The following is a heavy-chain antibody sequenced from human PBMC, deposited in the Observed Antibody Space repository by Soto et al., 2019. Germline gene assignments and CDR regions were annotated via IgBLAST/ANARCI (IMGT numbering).Heavy chain of an antibody. V-gene: IGHV1-69*12. Sequence: QVQLVQSGAEVKKPGSSVKVSCKASGGTFSSYAISWVRQAPGQGLEWMGGIIPIFGTANYAQKSQGSVTITAHESTRTADMELRSLRSDDMDVYYCARALGDSYGSHLDYWGQGTLVTVSS. CDR3: ARALGDSYGSHLDY. CDR2: IIPIFGTA. D-gene: IGHD5-18*01. J-gene: IGHJ4*02. CDR1: GGTFSSYA.